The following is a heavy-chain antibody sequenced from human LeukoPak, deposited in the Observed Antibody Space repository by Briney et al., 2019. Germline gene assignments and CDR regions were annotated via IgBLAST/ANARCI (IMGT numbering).Heavy chain of an antibody. D-gene: IGHD3-10*01. CDR1: GLTFSDAW. J-gene: IGHJ4*02. CDR2: ISASGNPM. Sequence: GGSLRLSCAVSGLTFSDAWMIWVRQAPGKGLEWISYISASGNPMFYADSVKGRFTISRDNAKNSLYLQMNSLRAEDTAIYYCAKDGGSGILYWGQGTLVTVSS. CDR3: AKDGGSGILY. V-gene: IGHV3-11*04.